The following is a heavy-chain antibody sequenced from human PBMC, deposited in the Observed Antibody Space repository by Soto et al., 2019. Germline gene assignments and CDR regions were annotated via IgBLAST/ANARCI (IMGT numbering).Heavy chain of an antibody. J-gene: IGHJ3*02. Sequence: SETLSLTCTVSGGSISDYYWSWIRQPPGKGLEWIGYIYYSGSTDYNPSLKSRVTISVDTSKNQFSLKLNSVTAADTAVYYCARGRSPAGAFDIWGQGTMVTVSS. V-gene: IGHV4-59*01. CDR1: GGSISDYY. CDR3: ARGRSPAGAFDI. CDR2: IYYSGST.